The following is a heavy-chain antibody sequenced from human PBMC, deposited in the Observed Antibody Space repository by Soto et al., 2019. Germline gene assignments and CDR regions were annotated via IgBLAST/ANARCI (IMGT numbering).Heavy chain of an antibody. CDR1: GDTLSTHG. V-gene: IGHV1-69*13. Sequence: SVKVSCKASGDTLSTHGISWVRQAPGQGLEWMGGTIPIIGTTDYAEKFQGRVTITADESTTTSYMELSSLRPDDTAAYYCAAGDSSNTGDHWGQGTLVTVSS. J-gene: IGHJ4*02. D-gene: IGHD5-18*01. CDR2: TIPIIGTT. CDR3: AAGDSSNTGDH.